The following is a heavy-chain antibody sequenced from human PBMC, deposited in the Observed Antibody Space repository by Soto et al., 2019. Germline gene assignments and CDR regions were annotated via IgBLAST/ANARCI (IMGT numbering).Heavy chain of an antibody. J-gene: IGHJ4*02. CDR1: GFPLNSYG. CDR3: TKDRPATLTTLIAVSSEFDY. D-gene: IGHD4-4*01. V-gene: IGHV3-30*18. Sequence: WXALRLSGSVSGFPLNSYGMHWGRQAPGRGLEWVAFISYDGSQKYYGDSVKCRFTISRDNFEKTLDLQMNSLRAEDTALYYCTKDRPATLTTLIAVSSEFDYWGRGTLVTV. CDR2: ISYDGSQK.